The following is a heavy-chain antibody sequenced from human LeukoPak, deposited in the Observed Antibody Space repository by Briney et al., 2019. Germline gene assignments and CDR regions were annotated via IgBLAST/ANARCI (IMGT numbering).Heavy chain of an antibody. CDR3: ARGSLGPRLNV. D-gene: IGHD1-1*01. J-gene: IGHJ4*02. V-gene: IGHV4-34*01. CDR2: ISHSGST. Sequence: PSETLSLTCAVYGGSFSGYFWSWIRQPPGKGLEWIAEISHSGSTNYNPSHKSRASTSVDTSKNQFSLKLSSVTAADTAVYYCARGSLGPRLNVWGQGTLVTVSS. CDR1: GGSFSGYF.